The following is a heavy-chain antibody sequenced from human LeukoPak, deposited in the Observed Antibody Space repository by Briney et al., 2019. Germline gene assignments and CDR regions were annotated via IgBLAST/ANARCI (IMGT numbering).Heavy chain of an antibody. V-gene: IGHV4-59*08. CDR2: VYNSGDT. D-gene: IGHD3-16*01. CDR3: ARLKLGAYFDL. J-gene: IGHJ2*01. CDR1: GGSTSSDY. Sequence: PSETLSLTCTVSGGSTSSDYWSWIRQSPGKGLEWVGYVYNSGDTGKNPSLRSRVTILLDTSKNQCSLKLTSVSAADTAVYYCARLKLGAYFDLWGRGTLVTVSS.